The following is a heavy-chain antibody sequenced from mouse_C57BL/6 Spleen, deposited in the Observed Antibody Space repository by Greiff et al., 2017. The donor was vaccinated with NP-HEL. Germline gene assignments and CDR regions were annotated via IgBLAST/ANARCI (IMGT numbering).Heavy chain of an antibody. V-gene: IGHV1-61*01. CDR2: IYPSDSET. CDR1: GYTFTSYW. J-gene: IGHJ3*01. D-gene: IGHD3-1*01. CDR3: AQGLRGFAY. Sequence: QVQLQQPGAELVRPGSSVKLSCKASGYTFTSYWMDWVKQRPGQGLEWIGNIYPSDSETLYNQKFKDKATLTVDKSSSTAYMQLSSLTSEDSAVYYCAQGLRGFAYWGQGTLVTVSA.